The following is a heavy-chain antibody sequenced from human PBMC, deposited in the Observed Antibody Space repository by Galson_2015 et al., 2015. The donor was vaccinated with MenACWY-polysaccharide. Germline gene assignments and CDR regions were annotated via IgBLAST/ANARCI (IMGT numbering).Heavy chain of an antibody. J-gene: IGHJ4*02. CDR1: GFTFSSSW. D-gene: IGHD6-13*01. CDR3: AKDRTAAASDGDY. Sequence: SLRLSCAASGFTFSSSWMHWVRQAPGKGLKWVAFIRYDGRDKYYADSVKGRFTLSRDNSKNTLYLQMDSLRAEDTAVYYCAKDRTAAASDGDYWGQGTLVTVSS. V-gene: IGHV3-30*02. CDR2: IRYDGRDK.